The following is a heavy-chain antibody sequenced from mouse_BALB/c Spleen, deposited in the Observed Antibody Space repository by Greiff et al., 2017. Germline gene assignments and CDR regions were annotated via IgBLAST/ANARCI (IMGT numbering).Heavy chain of an antibody. D-gene: IGHD2-14*01. CDR3: TRDYRYGDWFAY. J-gene: IGHJ3*01. CDR1: GYTFTSYY. CDR2: INPSNGGT. Sequence: QVQLKESGAELVKPGASVKLSCKASGYTFTSYYMYWVKQRPGQGLEWIGEINPSNGGTNFNEKFKSKATLTVDKSSSTAYMQLSSLTSEDSAVYYCTRDYRYGDWFAYWGQGTLVTVSA. V-gene: IGHV1S81*02.